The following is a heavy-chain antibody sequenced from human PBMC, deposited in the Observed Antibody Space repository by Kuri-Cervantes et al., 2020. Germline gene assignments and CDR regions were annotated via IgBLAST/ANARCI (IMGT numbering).Heavy chain of an antibody. J-gene: IGHJ2*01. Sequence: GGSLRLSCAASGFSFSGYAMHWVRQAPGKGLEWVTFIRYDGSNKYYVDSVKGRFTISRDNSKTAVYLQMNSLRAEDTAMYYCAKDKGPTGGGSRRSSTYWYFDLWGRGTLVTVSS. D-gene: IGHD6-13*01. CDR1: GFSFSGYA. V-gene: IGHV3-30*02. CDR3: AKDKGPTGGGSRRSSTYWYFDL. CDR2: IRYDGSNK.